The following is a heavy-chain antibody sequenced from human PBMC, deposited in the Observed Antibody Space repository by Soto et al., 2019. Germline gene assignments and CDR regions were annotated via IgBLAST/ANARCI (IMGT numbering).Heavy chain of an antibody. V-gene: IGHV4-39*01. CDR1: GGSISSSSYY. CDR2: IYYSGTT. CDR3: ARHRGYYDILTGYYTELNFDY. D-gene: IGHD3-9*01. Sequence: SETLSLTCTVSGGSISSSSYYWGWIRQPPGKGLVWIGSIYYSGTTYYNPSLKSRVTISVDTSKNQFSLKLSSVTAADTAVYYCARHRGYYDILTGYYTELNFDYWGQGTLVTAPQ. J-gene: IGHJ4*02.